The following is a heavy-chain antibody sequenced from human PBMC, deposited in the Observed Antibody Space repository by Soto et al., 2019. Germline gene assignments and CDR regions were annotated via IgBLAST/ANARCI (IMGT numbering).Heavy chain of an antibody. CDR1: GGSISSSNW. D-gene: IGHD6-19*01. J-gene: IGHJ6*02. V-gene: IGHV4-4*02. Sequence: TSETLSLTCAVSGGSISSSNWWSWVRQPPGKGLEWIGEIYHSGSTNYNPSLKSRVTISVDKSKNQFSLKLSSVTAADTAVYYCARTIAVAGTRNYYGMHVWGQGTTVTVSS. CDR2: IYHSGST. CDR3: ARTIAVAGTRNYYGMHV.